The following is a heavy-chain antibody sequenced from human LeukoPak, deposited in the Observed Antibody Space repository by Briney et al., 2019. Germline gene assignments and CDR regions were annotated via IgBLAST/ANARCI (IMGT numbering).Heavy chain of an antibody. CDR2: IKPDGSEK. CDR3: ARERMYSGSGSTYPYYDY. CDR1: GFTFSSYW. V-gene: IGHV3-7*01. Sequence: GGSLRLSCAASGFTFSSYWMSWVRQSPGRGLEWVANIKPDGSEKYFMDSVKGRFTISRDNAKNALYLEMNSLRAEDTAEYFCARERMYSGSGSTYPYYDYWGQGTLVTVSS. J-gene: IGHJ4*02. D-gene: IGHD3-10*01.